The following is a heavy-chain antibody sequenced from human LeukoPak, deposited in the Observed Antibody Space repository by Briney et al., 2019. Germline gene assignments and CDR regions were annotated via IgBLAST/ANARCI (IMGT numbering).Heavy chain of an antibody. V-gene: IGHV1-69*05. D-gene: IGHD6-6*01. CDR2: IIPFFGTA. J-gene: IGHJ4*02. Sequence: SVKVSCKASGGTFISCAISWVRQAPGQGGEWRGGIIPFFGTANYAQKFQGRVTITTDESTSTAYMELSSLRSEHTAVYYCASPDYVRYSSSPEYYFDYWGQGTLVTVSS. CDR3: ASPDYVRYSSSPEYYFDY. CDR1: GGTFISCA.